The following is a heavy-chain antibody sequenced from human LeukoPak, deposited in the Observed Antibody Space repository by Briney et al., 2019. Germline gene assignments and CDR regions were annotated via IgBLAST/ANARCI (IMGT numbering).Heavy chain of an antibody. CDR1: GYTFTGYY. D-gene: IGHD3-10*01. Sequence: ASVKVSCKASGYTFTGYYMHWVRQAPGQGLEWMGWINPDSGGTNYAQKFQGRVTMTRDTSISTAHMELSRLRSDDTAVYYCARFYYGNYYFDYWGQGTLVTVSS. V-gene: IGHV1-2*02. J-gene: IGHJ4*02. CDR3: ARFYYGNYYFDY. CDR2: INPDSGGT.